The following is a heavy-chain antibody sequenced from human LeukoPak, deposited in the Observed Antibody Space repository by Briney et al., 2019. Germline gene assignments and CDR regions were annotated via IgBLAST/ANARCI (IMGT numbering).Heavy chain of an antibody. CDR3: AAGTAADF. CDR2: ISSSSSYT. D-gene: IGHD6-13*01. J-gene: IGHJ4*02. CDR1: GIPFSDYY. V-gene: IGHV3-11*03. Sequence: PGGSLRLSCVVSGIPFSDYYMNWIRKAPGKGLEWISYISSSSSYTDYADSVKGRFTISRDNAKSALYLQMHSLRLEDTAVYYCAAGTAADFWGQGTLVIVSS.